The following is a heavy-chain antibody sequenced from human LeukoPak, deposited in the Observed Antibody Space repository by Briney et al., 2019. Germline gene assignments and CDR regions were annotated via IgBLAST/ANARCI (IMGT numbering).Heavy chain of an antibody. J-gene: IGHJ4*02. V-gene: IGHV3-48*01. D-gene: IGHD1-1*01. Sequence: GGPLRLSCAASGFTFSSYSMNWVRQAPGKGLEWVSYISSSSSSIYSADSVKGRFTISRDNAKNSLYLQMNSLRAEDTAVYYCARDSESSELERRLYYWGQGTLVTVSS. CDR2: ISSSSSSI. CDR1: GFTFSSYS. CDR3: ARDSESSELERRLYY.